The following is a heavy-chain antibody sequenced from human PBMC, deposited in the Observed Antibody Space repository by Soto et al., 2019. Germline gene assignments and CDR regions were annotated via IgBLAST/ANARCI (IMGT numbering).Heavy chain of an antibody. CDR3: ARERPDGSRLDP. CDR2: IYYSGST. CDR1: GGSIISGDYY. V-gene: IGHV4-30-4*01. Sequence: SETLSLTCTVSGGSIISGDYYWSWIRKPPGKGLEWIGYIYYSGSTYYNPSLKSRVTISVDTSKNQFSLKLSSVTAADTAVYYCARERPDGSRLDPWGQGTLVTVSS. J-gene: IGHJ5*02. D-gene: IGHD6-13*01.